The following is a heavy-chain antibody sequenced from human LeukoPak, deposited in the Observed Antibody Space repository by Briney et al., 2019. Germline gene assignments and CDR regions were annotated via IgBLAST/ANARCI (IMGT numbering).Heavy chain of an antibody. Sequence: SETLSLTCAVYGGSFSGYYWSWIRQPPGKGLEWIGEINHSGSTNYNPSLKRRVTISVDTSKNQFSLKLSSVTAADTAVYYCARGVLAVWGKGTTVTVSS. CDR3: ARGVLAV. V-gene: IGHV4-34*01. J-gene: IGHJ6*04. CDR1: GGSFSGYY. CDR2: INHSGST.